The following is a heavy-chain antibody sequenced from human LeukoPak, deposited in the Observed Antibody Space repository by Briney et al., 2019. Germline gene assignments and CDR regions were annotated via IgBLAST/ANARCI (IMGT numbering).Heavy chain of an antibody. CDR2: MFYYGAT. CDR3: AREARFALPVVGSGDY. V-gene: IGHV4-39*07. CDR1: GGSISSSDYY. Sequence: SETLSLTCSVSGGSISSSDYYWGWIRQPPGKGLEWIGTMFYYGATKSNPALINRVTILIDESKNHLSLKLRSVTAADTAVYYCAREARFALPVVGSGDYWGQGTLVTVSS. D-gene: IGHD6-19*01. J-gene: IGHJ4*02.